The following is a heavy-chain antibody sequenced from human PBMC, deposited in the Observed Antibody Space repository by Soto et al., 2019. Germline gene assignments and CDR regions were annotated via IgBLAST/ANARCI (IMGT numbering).Heavy chain of an antibody. CDR2: IYPGDSDT. J-gene: IGHJ5*02. Sequence: PGESLKISCKGSGYSFTSYWIAWVRQMPGKGLEWMGIIYPGDSDTRYSPSFQGQVTISADKSISTAYLQWSSLKAPDTAMYHCARVRGASHRFPLDPWGQGTLVTVSS. D-gene: IGHD2-15*01. V-gene: IGHV5-51*01. CDR1: GYSFTSYW. CDR3: ARVRGASHRFPLDP.